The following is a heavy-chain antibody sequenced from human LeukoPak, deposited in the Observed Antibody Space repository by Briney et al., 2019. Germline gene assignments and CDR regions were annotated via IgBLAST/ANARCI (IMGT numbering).Heavy chain of an antibody. D-gene: IGHD5-24*01. Sequence: GGSLRLSCAASGFTFSSYGMHWVRQAPGKGLEWVAFIRYDGSNKYYADSVKGRFTISRDNAKNTLYLQMNSLRAEDTAVYYCARWQPRAYYFDYWGQGTLVTVSS. CDR2: IRYDGSNK. J-gene: IGHJ4*02. CDR3: ARWQPRAYYFDY. CDR1: GFTFSSYG. V-gene: IGHV3-30*02.